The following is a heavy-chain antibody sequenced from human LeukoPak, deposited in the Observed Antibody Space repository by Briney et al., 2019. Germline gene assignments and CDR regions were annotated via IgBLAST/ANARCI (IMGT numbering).Heavy chain of an antibody. V-gene: IGHV3-11*01. CDR3: ARPWFGELLYLDY. Sequence: GGSLRLSCAASGFTFSDYYMSWIRQAPGKGLEWVSYISSSGSTIYYADSVKGRFTISRDNAKNSLYLHMNSLRAEDTAVYYCARPWFGELLYLDYWGQGTLVTGSS. J-gene: IGHJ4*02. CDR2: ISSSGSTI. D-gene: IGHD3-10*01. CDR1: GFTFSDYY.